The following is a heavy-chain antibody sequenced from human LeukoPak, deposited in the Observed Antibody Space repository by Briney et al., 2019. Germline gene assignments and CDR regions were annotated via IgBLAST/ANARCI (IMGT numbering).Heavy chain of an antibody. D-gene: IGHD6-13*01. Sequence: SETLSLTCTVSGGSISSYYWSWIRQPPGKGLEWIGYIYYGGSTNYNPSLKSRVTISVDTSKNQLSLKLSSVTAADTAVYYCARTTPWYSSSWAYYYYYGMDVWGQGTTVTVSS. CDR1: GGSISSYY. CDR2: IYYGGST. J-gene: IGHJ6*02. CDR3: ARTTPWYSSSWAYYYYYGMDV. V-gene: IGHV4-59*01.